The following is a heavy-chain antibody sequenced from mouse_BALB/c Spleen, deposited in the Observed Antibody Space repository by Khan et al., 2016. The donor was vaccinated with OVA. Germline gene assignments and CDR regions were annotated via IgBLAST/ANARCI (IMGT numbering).Heavy chain of an antibody. CDR1: GYTFTDYA. V-gene: IGHV1S137*01. Sequence: QIQLVQSGAELVRPGVSVKISCKGSGYTFTDYAMHWVKQSHAKSLEWIGVISTYYGDASYNQKFKGKATMTVDKSSSTAYMELARLTSEDSAIYYCARGGRFAYWGQGTLVTVSA. D-gene: IGHD3-3*01. CDR2: ISTYYGDA. J-gene: IGHJ3*01. CDR3: ARGGRFAY.